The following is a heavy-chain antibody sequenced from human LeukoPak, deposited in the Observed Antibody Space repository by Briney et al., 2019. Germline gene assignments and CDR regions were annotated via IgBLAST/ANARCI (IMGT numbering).Heavy chain of an antibody. V-gene: IGHV3-33*01. CDR2: IWYDGSNK. J-gene: IGHJ3*02. CDR3: ASVPGDCSRGSCNDAFDI. CDR1: GFSFSSYG. D-gene: IGHD2-15*01. Sequence: GRSLRLSCAVSGFSFSSYGMHWVRQAPGKGLEWVAVIWYDGSNKYYADSVKGRFTISRDNSKNTLYLQISSLRAEDTAVYYCASVPGDCSRGSCNDAFDIWGQGTMVTVSS.